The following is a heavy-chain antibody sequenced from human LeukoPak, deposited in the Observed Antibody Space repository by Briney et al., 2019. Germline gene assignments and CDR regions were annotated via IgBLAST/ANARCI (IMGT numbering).Heavy chain of an antibody. D-gene: IGHD6-13*01. CDR2: ISGSGGNT. CDR1: GFTFSSYS. V-gene: IGHV3-23*01. CDR3: AKVAAPGTFVGLGFEF. J-gene: IGHJ4*02. Sequence: GGSLRLSCAASGFTFSSYSMNWVRQAPGKGLEWVSGISGSGGNTYYADSVKGRFTISRDNSKNTLYLQMNSLRAEDTAVYYCAKVAAPGTFVGLGFEFWGQGTLVTVSS.